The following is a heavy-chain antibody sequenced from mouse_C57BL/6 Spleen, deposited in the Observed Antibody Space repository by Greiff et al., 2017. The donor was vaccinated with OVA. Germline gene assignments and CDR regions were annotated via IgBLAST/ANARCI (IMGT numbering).Heavy chain of an antibody. D-gene: IGHD1-1*01. J-gene: IGHJ1*03. CDR3: ARSDYYGSSYHWYFDV. CDR1: GYTFTSYW. Sequence: VQLQQPGAELVRPGTSVKLSCKASGYTFTSYWMHWVKQRPGQGLEWIGVIDPSDSYTNYNQKFKGKATLTVDTSSSTAYMQLSSLTSEDSAVYYCARSDYYGSSYHWYFDVWGTGTTVTVSS. CDR2: IDPSDSYT. V-gene: IGHV1-59*01.